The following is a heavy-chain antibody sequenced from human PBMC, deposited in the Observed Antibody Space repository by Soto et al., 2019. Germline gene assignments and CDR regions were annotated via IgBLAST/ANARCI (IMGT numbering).Heavy chain of an antibody. CDR3: AKVPDYYGSGSYYPIPDY. CDR2: ISGSGGST. J-gene: IGHJ4*02. D-gene: IGHD3-10*01. V-gene: IGHV3-23*01. CDR1: GFTFRSYN. Sequence: GGSLRLSCAASGFTFRSYNMNWVRQAPGKGLEWVSAISGSGGSTYYADSVKGRFTISRDNSKNTLYLQMNSLRAEGTAVYYCAKVPDYYGSGSYYPIPDYWGQGTLVTVSS.